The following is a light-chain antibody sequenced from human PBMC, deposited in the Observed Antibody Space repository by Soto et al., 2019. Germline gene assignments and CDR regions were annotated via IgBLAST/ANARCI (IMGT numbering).Light chain of an antibody. CDR2: QAS. Sequence: DIQMTQSPSTLSASVGDRVTITCRASQSISSWLAWYQQKPGRAPKLLIYQASSSEIGVPSRSSGSGSGTEFTLTISSLQPDDVATYYCQYYKESSTFGQGTRLEIK. V-gene: IGKV1-5*03. J-gene: IGKJ1*01. CDR1: QSISSW. CDR3: QYYKESST.